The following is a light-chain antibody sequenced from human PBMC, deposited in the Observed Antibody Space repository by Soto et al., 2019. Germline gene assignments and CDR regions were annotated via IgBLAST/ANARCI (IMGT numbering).Light chain of an antibody. CDR1: QTVRNNY. V-gene: IGKV3-20*01. CDR3: QQFSSYPLT. CDR2: DAS. Sequence: EFVLAQAPVTKXFSPVQIASLCCXXSQTVRNNYLAWYQQKPGQAPRLLIYDASSRATGIPDRFSGGGSGTDFTLTISRLEPEDFAVYYCQQFSSYPLTFGGGTKVDIK. J-gene: IGKJ4*01.